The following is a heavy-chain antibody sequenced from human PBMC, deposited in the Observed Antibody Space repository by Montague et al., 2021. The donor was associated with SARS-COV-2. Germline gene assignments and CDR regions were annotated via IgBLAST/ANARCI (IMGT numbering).Heavy chain of an antibody. CDR2: THYNGTT. Sequence: SETLSLTCTASSGSLSGYYWNWIRQPPGKELEWIGFTHYNGTTKYNPSLKSRLNMSLDTSKNQFSLTLNSVTAADTAIYYCARGTAYDHVYYWGQGAPVTVAS. V-gene: IGHV4-59*12. J-gene: IGHJ4*02. CDR3: ARGTAYDHVYY. CDR1: SGSLSGYY. D-gene: IGHD2-8*02.